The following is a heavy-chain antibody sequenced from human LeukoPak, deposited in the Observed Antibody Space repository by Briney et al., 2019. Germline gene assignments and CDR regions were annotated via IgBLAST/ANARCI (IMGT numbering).Heavy chain of an antibody. J-gene: IGHJ6*02. D-gene: IGHD3-22*01. CDR2: ISAYNGNT. CDR1: GYTFYSYG. CDR3: ARDRIPQVVVGYHYYGMDV. Sequence: GASVKVSCKASGYTFYSYGISWVRQAPGQGLEWMGWISAYNGNTKSSQKLQGRVTMTTDTSTSTAYMELTSLRSDDTAVYFCARDRIPQVVVGYHYYGMDVWGQGTTVTVSS. V-gene: IGHV1-18*01.